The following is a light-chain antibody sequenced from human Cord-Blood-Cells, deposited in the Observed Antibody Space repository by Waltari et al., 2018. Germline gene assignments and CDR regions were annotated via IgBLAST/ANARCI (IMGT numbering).Light chain of an antibody. Sequence: DIQMTQSPSSLSASVGDRVTLTCRDSQSISSYLNWYQQKPGKDPKLLIYAASSLQSGVPSRFSGSGSGTDVTLTISSLQPEDFATYYCQQSYSTRWTFGQGTKVEIK. V-gene: IGKV1-39*01. CDR3: QQSYSTRWT. CDR2: AAS. J-gene: IGKJ1*01. CDR1: QSISSY.